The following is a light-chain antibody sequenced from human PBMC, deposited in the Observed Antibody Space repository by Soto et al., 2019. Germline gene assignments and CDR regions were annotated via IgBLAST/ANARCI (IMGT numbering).Light chain of an antibody. J-gene: IGKJ4*01. CDR1: QRVSSY. CDR2: DAS. V-gene: IGKV3-11*01. Sequence: EIVLTQSPATLSLSPGERATLSSRPSQRVSSYLAWYQQKPGQAPRLLIYDASNRATGIPARFSGSGSGTDFTLTISSLEPEDFAVYYCQQRSNWLLTFGGGTKVEIK. CDR3: QQRSNWLLT.